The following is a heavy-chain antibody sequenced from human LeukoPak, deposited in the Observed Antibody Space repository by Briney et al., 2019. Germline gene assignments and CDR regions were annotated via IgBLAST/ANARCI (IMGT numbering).Heavy chain of an antibody. CDR2: IYYSGST. CDR1: GGSISSSSYY. Sequence: PSETLSLTCTVSGGSISSSSYYWGWIRQPPGKGLEWIGSIYYSGSTYYNPSLKSRVTISVDTSKNQFSLKLSSVTAADTAVYYCAREVGVAARPGYYYYYMDVWGKGTTVTVSS. CDR3: AREVGVAARPGYYYYYMDV. V-gene: IGHV4-39*07. J-gene: IGHJ6*03. D-gene: IGHD6-6*01.